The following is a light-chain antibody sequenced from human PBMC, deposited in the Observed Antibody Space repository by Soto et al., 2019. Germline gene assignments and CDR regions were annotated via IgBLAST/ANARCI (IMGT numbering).Light chain of an antibody. CDR3: QQYGSSPLIS. V-gene: IGKV3-20*01. J-gene: IGKJ5*01. CDR2: GVS. CDR1: QSVSSN. Sequence: EIVMTQSPATLSVSPGERATLSCRASQSVSSNLAWYQQKPGQAPRLLIFGVSKRATGIPDRFSGSGSGRDFTLTVSGLEPEDFAVYYCQQYGSSPLISFGQGTRLEIK.